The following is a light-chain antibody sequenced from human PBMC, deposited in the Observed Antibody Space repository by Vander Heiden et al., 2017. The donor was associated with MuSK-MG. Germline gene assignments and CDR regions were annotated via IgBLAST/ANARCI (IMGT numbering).Light chain of an antibody. V-gene: IGKV3-15*01. Sequence: EIEMTQSPATLSVSAGERATLSCRASQSISSYLTWYQQKPGQAPKLLIYGASSRETGVPARFSGSGSGTDFTLTISSLQSEDFAVYYCQQYYSTPDTFGQGTKLEIK. CDR2: GAS. CDR1: QSISSY. CDR3: QQYYSTPDT. J-gene: IGKJ2*01.